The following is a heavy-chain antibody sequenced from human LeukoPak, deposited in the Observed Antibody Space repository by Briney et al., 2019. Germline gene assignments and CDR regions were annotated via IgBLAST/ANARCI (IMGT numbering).Heavy chain of an antibody. Sequence: PGGTLRLSCAASGFTFSSYSMNWVRQAPGKGLEWVSSISSSSSYIYYADSVKGRFTISRDNAKNSLYLQMNSPRAEDTAVYYCARDGYSYGYYGMDVWGQGTTVTVSS. CDR3: ARDGYSYGYYGMDV. CDR1: GFTFSSYS. CDR2: ISSSSSYI. V-gene: IGHV3-21*01. D-gene: IGHD5-18*01. J-gene: IGHJ6*02.